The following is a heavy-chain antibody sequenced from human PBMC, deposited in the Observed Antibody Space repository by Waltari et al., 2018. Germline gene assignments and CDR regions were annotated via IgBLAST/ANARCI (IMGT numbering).Heavy chain of an antibody. D-gene: IGHD3-16*02. CDR3: ARGRGYDYVWGSYRFAQDYFDY. V-gene: IGHV1-69*01. J-gene: IGHJ4*02. CDR2: IIHIFGTA. CDR1: GGTFSSYA. Sequence: QVQLVQSGAEVKKPGSSVKVSCKASGGTFSSYAISWVRQAPGQGLEWIGGIIHIFGTANSAQKFQGRGTSTADESTSTAYMELSSLRSEDTAVYYCARGRGYDYVWGSYRFAQDYFDYWGQGTLVTVSS.